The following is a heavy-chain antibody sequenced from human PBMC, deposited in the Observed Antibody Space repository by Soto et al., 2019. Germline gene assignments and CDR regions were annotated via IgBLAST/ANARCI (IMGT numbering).Heavy chain of an antibody. V-gene: IGHV3-43*01. J-gene: IGHJ6*02. CDR2: ISWDGGST. CDR3: AKDFGGCTNGVCYLTYYYGMDV. Sequence: GGSLRLSCAASGFTFDDYTMHWVRQAPGKGLEWVSLISWDGGSTYYADSVKGRFTISRDNSKNSLYLQMNSLRTEDTALYYCAKDFGGCTNGVCYLTYYYGMDVWGQGTTVTVS. D-gene: IGHD2-8*01. CDR1: GFTFDDYT.